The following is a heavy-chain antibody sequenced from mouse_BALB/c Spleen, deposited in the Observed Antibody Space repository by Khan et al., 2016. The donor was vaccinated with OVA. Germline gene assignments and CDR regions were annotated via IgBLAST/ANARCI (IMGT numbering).Heavy chain of an antibody. CDR2: INPTTDYT. CDR1: GYTFTNYW. D-gene: IGHD1-1*01. Sequence: QVQLQQSGAELAKPGASVKMSCKTSGYTFTNYWMHWVKQRPGQGLEWIGYINPTTDYTEFNQKFKDKATLTADKSSSTAYMQLTSLTSEDSALYFSVNHRSSSAWFTYWGQGTLVTVSA. V-gene: IGHV1-7*01. CDR3: VNHRSSSAWFTY. J-gene: IGHJ3*01.